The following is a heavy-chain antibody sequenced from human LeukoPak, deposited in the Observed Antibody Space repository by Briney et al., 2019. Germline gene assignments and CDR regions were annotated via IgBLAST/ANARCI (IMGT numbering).Heavy chain of an antibody. J-gene: IGHJ5*02. Sequence: GGSLRLSCAASGFPFSNYAMSWVRQAPGGGLEWVSVLNARATSPHYADSVKGRFTISRDNPKNTLCLQMDRLRAEDTAVYYCAKEAWFGELALDRWGQGTLVTVSS. CDR3: AKEAWFGELALDR. V-gene: IGHV3-23*01. CDR1: GFPFSNYA. D-gene: IGHD3-10*01. CDR2: LNARATSP.